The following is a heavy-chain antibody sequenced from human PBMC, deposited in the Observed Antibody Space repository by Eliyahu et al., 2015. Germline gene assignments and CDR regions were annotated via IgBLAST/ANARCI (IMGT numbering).Heavy chain of an antibody. CDR1: GFTFSTYA. D-gene: IGHD6-13*01. CDR2: ISNSGGTT. Sequence: GGLVQPGGSLRLSCAASGFTFSTYAMNWVRQVPGKGLDWVSGISNSGGTTYYEDSVKGRFTISXDNSKNTLYLQMNSVRADDTAVYYCAREIGGSSWYYLGYWGQGALVTVSS. J-gene: IGHJ4*02. V-gene: IGHV3-23*01. CDR3: AREIGGSSWYYLGY.